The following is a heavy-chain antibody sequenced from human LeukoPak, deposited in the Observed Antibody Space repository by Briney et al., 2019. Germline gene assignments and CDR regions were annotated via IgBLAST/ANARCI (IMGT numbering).Heavy chain of an antibody. V-gene: IGHV1-69*05. CDR3: ARVAAAAGTGYYYYYMDV. D-gene: IGHD6-13*01. J-gene: IGHJ6*03. CDR1: GGTFSSYA. CDR2: IIPIFGTA. Sequence: SVRVSCKASGGTFSSYAISWVRQAPGQGLEWMGGIIPIFGTANYAQKFQGRVTITTDESTSTAYMELSSLRSEDTAVYFCARVAAAAGTGYYYYYMDVWGKGTTVTVSS.